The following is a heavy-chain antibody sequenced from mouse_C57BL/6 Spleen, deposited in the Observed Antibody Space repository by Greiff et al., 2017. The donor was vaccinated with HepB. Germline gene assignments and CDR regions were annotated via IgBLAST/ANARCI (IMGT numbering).Heavy chain of an antibody. J-gene: IGHJ3*01. V-gene: IGHV1-81*01. Sequence: QVQLQQSGAELARPGASVKLSCMASGYTFTSYGISWVKQRTGQGLEWIGEIYPRSGNTYYNEKFKGKATLTADKSSSTAYMELRSLTSEDSAVYFCARKGDGYFAYWGQGTLVTVSA. CDR3: ARKGDGYFAY. CDR1: GYTFTSYG. CDR2: IYPRSGNT. D-gene: IGHD2-3*01.